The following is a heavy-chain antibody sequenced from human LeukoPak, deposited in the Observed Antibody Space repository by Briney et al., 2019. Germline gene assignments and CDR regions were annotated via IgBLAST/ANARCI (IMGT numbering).Heavy chain of an antibody. Sequence: ASVKVSCKASGYTFTSYGISWVRQAPGQGLEWMGWINPDSGGTNYAQKFQGRVTMTRDTSISTAYMELSSLRSEDTAVYYCARGLVGREWYFDYWGQGTLVTVSS. CDR1: GYTFTSYG. CDR2: INPDSGGT. J-gene: IGHJ4*02. CDR3: ARGLVGREWYFDY. D-gene: IGHD3-3*01. V-gene: IGHV1-2*02.